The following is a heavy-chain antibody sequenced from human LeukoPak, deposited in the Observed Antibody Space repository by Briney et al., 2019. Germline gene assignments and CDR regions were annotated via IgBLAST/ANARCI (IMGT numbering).Heavy chain of an antibody. CDR1: GFNLNSHR. Sequence: GFLRLSRAAPGFNLNSHRVHWVRQRPGKGLVWVSGMDSGGSVTMYADSVKGRLTISRDNAKNTVYLQMNSLGVEDTAVYYCARDLSGHGCFDLWGRGTLVTVSS. CDR2: MDSGGSVT. J-gene: IGHJ2*01. V-gene: IGHV3-74*03. D-gene: IGHD1-26*01. CDR3: ARDLSGHGCFDL.